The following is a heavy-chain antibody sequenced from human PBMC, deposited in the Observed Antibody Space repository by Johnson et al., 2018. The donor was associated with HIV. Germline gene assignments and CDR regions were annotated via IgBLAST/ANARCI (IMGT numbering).Heavy chain of an antibody. CDR1: GFTFSSYA. V-gene: IGHV3-30-3*01. D-gene: IGHD3-22*01. Sequence: QVQLVESGGGVVQPGRSLRLSCAPSGFTFSSYAMHWVRQAPGKGLEWVAVISYDGNIKYYADSVKGRLTISRDNSKNTLYLQMNSLRAGETAVLYCARAGYYYDSSGIFIPQDAFDIWGQGTMVTVSS. CDR3: ARAGYYYDSSGIFIPQDAFDI. J-gene: IGHJ3*02. CDR2: ISYDGNIK.